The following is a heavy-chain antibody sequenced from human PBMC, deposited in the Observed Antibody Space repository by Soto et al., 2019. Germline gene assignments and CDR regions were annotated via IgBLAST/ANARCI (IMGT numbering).Heavy chain of an antibody. J-gene: IGHJ5*02. D-gene: IGHD6-19*01. CDR1: GYTFTGYY. V-gene: IGHV1-2*02. CDR2: INPNSGGT. Sequence: GASVKVSCKAPGYTFTGYYMHWVRQAPGQGLEWMGWINPNSGGTNYAQKFQGRVTMTRDKTINTAYMELSRRRSDDTAVYYCSRDKLKTQRLPYSFDPWGQGTLVTVSS. CDR3: SRDKLKTQRLPYSFDP.